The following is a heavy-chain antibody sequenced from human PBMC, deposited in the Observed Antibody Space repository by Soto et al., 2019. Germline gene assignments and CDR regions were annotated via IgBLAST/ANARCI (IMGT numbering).Heavy chain of an antibody. V-gene: IGHV1-8*01. D-gene: IGHD4-17*01. J-gene: IGHJ4*02. CDR3: AIYGGNSVYFDY. Sequence: GASVKVSCKASGYTFTSYDITCVRQATGQGLEWMGWMNPNSGNTGYAQKFQGRVTMTRNTSISTAYMELSSLRSEDTAVYYCAIYGGNSVYFDYWGQGTLVTVSS. CDR1: GYTFTSYD. CDR2: MNPNSGNT.